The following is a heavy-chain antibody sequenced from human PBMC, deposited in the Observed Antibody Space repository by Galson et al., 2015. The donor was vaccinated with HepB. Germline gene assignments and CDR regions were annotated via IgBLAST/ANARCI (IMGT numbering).Heavy chain of an antibody. V-gene: IGHV3-23*01. CDR3: VVPTTGSYGRFDN. D-gene: IGHD1-1*01. J-gene: IGHJ4*02. CDR1: GFTFSSYA. Sequence: SLRLSCAASGFTFSSYAMSWVRQAPGKGLEWVSAISGSGGSTYYADSVKGRFTISRDSTKNTLSLQMNSLRAEDTAVYYCVVPTTGSYGRFDNWGQGTLVTVSS. CDR2: ISGSGGST.